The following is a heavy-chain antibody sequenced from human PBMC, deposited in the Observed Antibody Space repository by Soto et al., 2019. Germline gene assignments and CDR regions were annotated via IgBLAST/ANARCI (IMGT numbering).Heavy chain of an antibody. J-gene: IGHJ3*01. CDR2: TWYDGSLK. CDR1: RFTFSSYG. Sequence: QLQLVESGGGVVQPGRSLRLSCAASRFTFSSYGMHWVRQAPGKGLEWVALTWYDGSLKFYAESVTGRFTISRDNSNSPLHLQMNSLRAADTAVYYCARDLAYCSGDSCYAGLGGFEVWGQGRMVPVSS. D-gene: IGHD2-15*01. V-gene: IGHV3-33*01. CDR3: ARDLAYCSGDSCYAGLGGFEV.